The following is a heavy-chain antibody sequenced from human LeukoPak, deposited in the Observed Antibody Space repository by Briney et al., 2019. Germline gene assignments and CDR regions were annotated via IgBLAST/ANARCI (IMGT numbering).Heavy chain of an antibody. V-gene: IGHV4-59*08. Sequence: SETLSLTCTVSGGSISSYYWSWIRQPPGKGLEWIGYIYYSGSTNCNPSLKSRVTISVDTSKNQFSLKLSSVTAADTAVYYCARLRRDGYNFYFDYWGQGTLVTVSS. CDR2: IYYSGST. D-gene: IGHD5-24*01. CDR1: GGSISSYY. CDR3: ARLRRDGYNFYFDY. J-gene: IGHJ4*02.